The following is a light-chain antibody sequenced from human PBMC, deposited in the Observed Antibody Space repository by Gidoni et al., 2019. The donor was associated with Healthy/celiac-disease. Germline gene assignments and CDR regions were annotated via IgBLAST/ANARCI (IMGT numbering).Light chain of an antibody. CDR2: DAT. CDR1: QDISNY. Sequence: DFQMPQSPSSLSASVGDRVTITCQASQDISNYLNLYQQKPGKAPNLMIYDATNLETGVPSMVSGRGSGTDFTFTISSLQPEDIAKYYCQQYDNPRFTFGPGTKVDIK. J-gene: IGKJ3*01. V-gene: IGKV1-33*01. CDR3: QQYDNPRFT.